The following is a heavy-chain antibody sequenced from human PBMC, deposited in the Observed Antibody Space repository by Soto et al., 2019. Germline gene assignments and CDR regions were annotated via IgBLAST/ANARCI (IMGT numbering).Heavy chain of an antibody. V-gene: IGHV3-64D*06. J-gene: IGHJ4*02. CDR1: GFTLSAYA. Sequence: PGGSLRLSCSVSGFTLSAYAMHWVRQAPGKGLEYAASISSNGVSTYYADSVKGRFTISRDNSKNMLYLQMSSLRAEDTAVYYCVKDRYVDYWGLGTLVTVSS. CDR2: ISSNGVST. CDR3: VKDRYVDY.